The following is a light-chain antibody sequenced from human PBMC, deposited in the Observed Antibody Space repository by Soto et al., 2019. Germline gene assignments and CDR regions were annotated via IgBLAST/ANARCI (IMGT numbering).Light chain of an antibody. Sequence: DIVMTQSPDSLAVSLGERATINCKSSQSVLYSSNNKNYLAWYQQKPGQPPKALIYWASTRESGVPDRFSGSGSGTDFTLTISSLQPEDVAAYYCQKYNSAPLTFGGGTKVDIK. CDR3: QKYNSAPLT. V-gene: IGKV4-1*01. CDR1: QSVLYSSNNKNY. J-gene: IGKJ4*01. CDR2: WAS.